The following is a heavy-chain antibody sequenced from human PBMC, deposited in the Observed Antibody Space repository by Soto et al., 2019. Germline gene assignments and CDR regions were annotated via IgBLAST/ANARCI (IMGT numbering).Heavy chain of an antibody. V-gene: IGHV1-8*01. J-gene: IGHJ5*02. CDR1: GYTFTSYD. D-gene: IGHD3-3*01. Sequence: QVQLVQSGAEVKKPGASVKVSCKASGYTFTSYDSNWVRQATGQGLEWMGWMNPNSGNTGYAQKFQGRVTMTRNTSISTAYMELSSLRSEDTAVYYCARGPPYDFWSGLSWFDPWGQGTLVTVSS. CDR2: MNPNSGNT. CDR3: ARGPPYDFWSGLSWFDP.